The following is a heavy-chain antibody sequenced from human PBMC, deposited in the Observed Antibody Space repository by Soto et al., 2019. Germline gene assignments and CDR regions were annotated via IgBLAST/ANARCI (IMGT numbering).Heavy chain of an antibody. CDR3: GRGGSEHAMDV. V-gene: IGHV3-74*01. Sequence: EVQLVESGGGLVQPGGSLRLSCAAYGYTFSSSWIHWVRQAPGKGLVWVSRVNNDGSGTAYADSVEGRFTISRDNAKNTVYLQLNSLRAEDTAVYYCGRGGSEHAMDVWGQGTTVTVSS. CDR1: GYTFSSSW. J-gene: IGHJ6*02. CDR2: VNNDGSGT.